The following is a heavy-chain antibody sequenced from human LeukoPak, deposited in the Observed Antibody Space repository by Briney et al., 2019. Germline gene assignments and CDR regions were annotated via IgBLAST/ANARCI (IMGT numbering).Heavy chain of an antibody. J-gene: IGHJ4*02. CDR3: ARHLYGSGRNLFDY. Sequence: SETLSLTCTVSGGSISSGSYYWSWIRQPAGKGLEWIGRIYTSGSTNYNPSLKSRVTISVDTSKNHFSLKLSSVTAADTAVYYCARHLYGSGRNLFDYWGQGTLVTVSS. CDR1: GGSISSGSYY. CDR2: IYTSGST. V-gene: IGHV4-61*02. D-gene: IGHD3-10*01.